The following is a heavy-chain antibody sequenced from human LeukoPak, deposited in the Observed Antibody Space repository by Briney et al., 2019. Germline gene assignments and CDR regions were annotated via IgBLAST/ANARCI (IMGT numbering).Heavy chain of an antibody. J-gene: IGHJ5*02. V-gene: IGHV3-30*18. CDR3: TKEGGSGWSDH. D-gene: IGHD6-19*01. CDR1: GFTFSSYG. CDR2: ISYDGRNT. Sequence: AGGSLRLSCAASGFTFSSYGMQWVRQIPGKGLEWVAVISYDGRNTFYGDSLKGRFTISRDNSKNTLYLQMNSLRLNDTAIYYCTKEGGSGWSDHWGQGTLVTVSS.